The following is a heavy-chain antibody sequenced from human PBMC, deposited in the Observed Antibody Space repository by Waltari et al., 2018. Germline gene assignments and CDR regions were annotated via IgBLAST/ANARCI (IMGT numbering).Heavy chain of an antibody. CDR2: IKQDGSEK. CDR3: ARDYGDYGGAFDI. Sequence: EVQLVESGGGLVQPGGSLRLSCAASGFTFSSYWMSWVRPAPGKGLEWVANIKQDGSEKYYVDSVKGRFTISRDNAKNSLYLQMNSLRAEDTAVYYCARDYGDYGGAFDIWGQGTMVTVSS. J-gene: IGHJ3*02. V-gene: IGHV3-7*01. CDR1: GFTFSSYW. D-gene: IGHD4-17*01.